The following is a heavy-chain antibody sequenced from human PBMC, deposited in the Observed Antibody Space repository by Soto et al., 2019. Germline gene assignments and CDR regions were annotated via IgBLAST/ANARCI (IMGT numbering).Heavy chain of an antibody. V-gene: IGHV4-31*03. CDR3: ARTSYDSSGTAADP. Sequence: QVQLQESGPGLVKPSQTLSLTCTVSGGSISSGGYYWSWIRQHPGKGLEWIGYIYYSGRTYYNPSRNSRVTISVDTSKNQFSLKLSSVTAADTAVYYWARTSYDSSGTAADPWCQGTLVTVSS. CDR1: GGSISSGGYY. D-gene: IGHD3-22*01. CDR2: IYYSGRT. J-gene: IGHJ5*02.